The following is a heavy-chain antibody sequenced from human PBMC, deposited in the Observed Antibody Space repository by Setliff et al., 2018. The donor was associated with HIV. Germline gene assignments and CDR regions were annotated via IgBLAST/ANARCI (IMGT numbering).Heavy chain of an antibody. V-gene: IGHV4-39*01. CDR1: GGSLSSGYY. J-gene: IGHJ4*02. CDR2: IFYSGHT. D-gene: IGHD6-13*01. CDR3: ARSPAAEGY. Sequence: KPSETLSLTCTVSGGSLSSGYYWGWIRQPPGKGLEWIGNIFYSGHTYYNPSLRSRVTISVDTSKNQFSLNLRSVTAADTAVYYCARSPAAEGYWGQGTLVTVSS.